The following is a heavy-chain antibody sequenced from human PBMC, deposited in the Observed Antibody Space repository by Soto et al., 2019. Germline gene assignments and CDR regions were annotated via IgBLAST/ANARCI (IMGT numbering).Heavy chain of an antibody. CDR2: INPDGNVG. D-gene: IGHD3-22*01. V-gene: IGHV3-7*03. J-gene: IGHJ4*02. CDR3: AGWGGYDYNC. Sequence: PGGSLRLSCVGSGFTFSTYWMNWVRQAPGKGLEWVANINPDGNVGTYVDSVRGRFTTSRDNAKNSLYLQMNRLRADDTAVYFWAGWGGYDYNCWGQGIMVTVSS. CDR1: GFTFSTYW.